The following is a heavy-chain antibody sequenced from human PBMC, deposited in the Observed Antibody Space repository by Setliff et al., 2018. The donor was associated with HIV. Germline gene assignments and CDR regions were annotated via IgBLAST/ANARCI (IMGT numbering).Heavy chain of an antibody. CDR3: ATGLTVAPAY. D-gene: IGHD6-19*01. Sequence: PSETLSLTCAVYGESFSAYFWSWIRQSPGKGLEWIGEINHSGVTNYNPSLKSRLTISVDTSKNQFSLRLRSVTAADTAVYYCATGLTVAPAYWGQGSLVTVSS. J-gene: IGHJ4*02. CDR1: GESFSAYF. V-gene: IGHV4-34*01. CDR2: INHSGVT.